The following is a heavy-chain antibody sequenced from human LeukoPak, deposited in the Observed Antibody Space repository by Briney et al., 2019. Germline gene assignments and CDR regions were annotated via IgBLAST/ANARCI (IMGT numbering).Heavy chain of an antibody. CDR1: GFTFSHFW. J-gene: IGHJ4*02. CDR3: ARYIAVAEAFDY. D-gene: IGHD6-19*01. CDR2: IKKTGSET. Sequence: GGSLRLSCAASGFTFSHFWMSWVRQAPGKGLEWVAYIKKTGSETYYVDSVKGRFTITRDNTRNSLFLQMYSLRAEDTAVYYCARYIAVAEAFDYWGQETLVTVSS. V-gene: IGHV3-7*01.